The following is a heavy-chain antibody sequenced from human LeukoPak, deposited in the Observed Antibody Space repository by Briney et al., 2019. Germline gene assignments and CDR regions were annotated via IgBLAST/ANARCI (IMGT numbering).Heavy chain of an antibody. D-gene: IGHD5-18*01. CDR3: ARHLSGVTGYTYGRGIDY. CDR1: GFTFSSYW. V-gene: IGHV3-7*01. J-gene: IGHJ4*02. CDR2: IKKDGSEK. Sequence: GGSLRLSCAASGFTFSSYWMSWVRQAPGRGLEWVANIKKDGSEKYYVDSVKGRFTISRDNAKTSLYLQMISLRAEDTAVYYCARHLSGVTGYTYGRGIDYWGQGTLVTVSS.